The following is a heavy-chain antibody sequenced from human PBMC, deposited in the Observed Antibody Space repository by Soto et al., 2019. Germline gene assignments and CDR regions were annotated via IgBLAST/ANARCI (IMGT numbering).Heavy chain of an antibody. CDR1: GFTFSIYG. D-gene: IGHD5-18*01. J-gene: IGHJ4*02. V-gene: IGHV3-30*18. CDR3: VQDTTADSYGYAGGDFDY. CDR2: TSYDGSDQ. Sequence: QVQLVESGGGVVQPGRSLRLSCAASGFTFSIYGMHWVRQAPGKGLEWVALTSYDGSDQYYTESVRGRFTISRDNSKNTLFLQLNSRRAEDTAVYYCVQDTTADSYGYAGGDFDYWGQGTLVTGSS.